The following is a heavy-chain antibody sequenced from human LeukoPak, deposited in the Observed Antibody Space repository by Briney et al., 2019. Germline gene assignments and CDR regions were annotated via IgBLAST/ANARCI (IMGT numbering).Heavy chain of an antibody. D-gene: IGHD3-3*01. CDR3: ARSLFRFLEWSYRSYYYYMDV. Sequence: ASVKVSCKVSGYTLTELSMHWVRQAPGKGLEWMGGFDPEDGETIYAQKFQGRVTITADKSTSTAYMELSSLRSEDTAVYYCARSLFRFLEWSYRSYYYYMDVWGKGTTVTVSS. V-gene: IGHV1-24*01. J-gene: IGHJ6*03. CDR1: GYTLTELS. CDR2: FDPEDGET.